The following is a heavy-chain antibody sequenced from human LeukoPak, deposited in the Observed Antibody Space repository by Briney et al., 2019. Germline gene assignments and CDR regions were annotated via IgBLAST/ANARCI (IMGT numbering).Heavy chain of an antibody. CDR3: AKDRYYYDSSGYSYFDY. CDR1: GFIFISYG. D-gene: IGHD3-22*01. V-gene: IGHV3-30*18. CDR2: ISYDGSNK. Sequence: GGSLRLSCAASGFIFISYGMHWVRRAPGKGLEWVALISYDGSNKYYADSVKGRFTISRDNSKNTLYLQMSSLRAEDTAVYYCAKDRYYYDSSGYSYFDYWGQGTLVTVSS. J-gene: IGHJ4*02.